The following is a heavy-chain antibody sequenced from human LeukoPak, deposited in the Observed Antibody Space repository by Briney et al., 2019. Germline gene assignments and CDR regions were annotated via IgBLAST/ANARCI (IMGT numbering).Heavy chain of an antibody. CDR3: ARAPNLGYCSGGSCPGPLNYYGMDV. CDR1: GFTFSNYA. J-gene: IGHJ6*02. D-gene: IGHD2-15*01. Sequence: GGSLRLSCAASGFTFSNYAMHWVRQAPGKGLQWVAVIAHDSQIQLYAESVKGRFTISRDNAKNTLYLQMNSLRAEDTAVYYCARAPNLGYCSGGSCPGPLNYYGMDVWGQGTTVTVSS. CDR2: IAHDSQIQ. V-gene: IGHV3-30*04.